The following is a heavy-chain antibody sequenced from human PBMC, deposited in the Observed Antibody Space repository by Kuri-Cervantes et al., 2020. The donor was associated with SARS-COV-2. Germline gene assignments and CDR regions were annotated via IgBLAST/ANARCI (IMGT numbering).Heavy chain of an antibody. D-gene: IGHD2-2*01. V-gene: IGHV7-4-1*02. CDR2: VDTNTFIA. J-gene: IGHJ4*02. Sequence: ASVKVSCKASGGTFSSYAISWVRQAPGQGLEWMGRVDTNTFIATYAQGFTGRFVFSLDTSVSTAYLQISSLKAEDTAVYYCARDGYVHCGSVSCFDYWGQGTLVTVSS. CDR1: GGTFSSYA. CDR3: ARDGYVHCGSVSCFDY.